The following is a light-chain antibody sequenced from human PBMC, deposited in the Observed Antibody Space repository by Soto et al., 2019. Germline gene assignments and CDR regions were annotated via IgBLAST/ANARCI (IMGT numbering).Light chain of an antibody. CDR3: QQSFSTLLIT. CDR1: QSINTY. CDR2: GTS. J-gene: IGKJ5*01. V-gene: IGKV1-39*01. Sequence: GDRVPISCRASQSINTYLNWYQHKPGKAPKLLIYGTSDLQSGVPSRFSGGGSGTDFTLTISSLQPEDFATYYCQQSFSTLLITFGQGTRLEFK.